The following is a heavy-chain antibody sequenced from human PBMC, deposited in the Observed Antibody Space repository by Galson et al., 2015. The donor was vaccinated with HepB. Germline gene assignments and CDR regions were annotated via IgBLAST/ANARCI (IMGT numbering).Heavy chain of an antibody. D-gene: IGHD5-18*01. J-gene: IGHJ4*02. CDR1: GGTFSSYT. CDR3: ARAPGYSYRSEWDY. Sequence: SVKVSCKASGGTFSSYTISWVRQAPGQGLEWMGRIIPILGIANYAQKFQGRVTITADKSTSTAYMELSSLRSKDTAVYYCARAPGYSYRSEWDYWGQGTLVTVSS. CDR2: IIPILGIA. V-gene: IGHV1-69*02.